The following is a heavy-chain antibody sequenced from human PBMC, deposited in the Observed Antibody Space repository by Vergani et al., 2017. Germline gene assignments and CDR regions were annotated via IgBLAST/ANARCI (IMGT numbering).Heavy chain of an antibody. CDR1: GYPFTSYY. V-gene: IGHV1-46*01. J-gene: IGHJ4*02. CDR3: ARDESSGWRY. Sequence: QVQLVQSGAAVKKPGASVKASCKALGYPFTSYYMHWARQVPGQGLEWMGIINPSGGSTSYAQKFQGRVTMTRDSSTSTVYMELSSLGSEDTAVYYCARDESSGWRYWGQGTLVTVSS. D-gene: IGHD6-19*01. CDR2: INPSGGST.